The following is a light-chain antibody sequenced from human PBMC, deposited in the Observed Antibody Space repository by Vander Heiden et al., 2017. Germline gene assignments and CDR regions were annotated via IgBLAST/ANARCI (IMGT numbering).Light chain of an antibody. CDR2: GNT. CDR1: SSNIGAGYD. V-gene: IGLV1-40*01. CDR3: QSSDSRLYV. Sequence: QSVLTQPPSVPGAPGQRVTISCTGSSSNIGAGYDVHWYQQLPGTAPKLLIYGNTNRPSGVPDRFSGSKSGTSASLGITGLQTEDEADYYCQSSDSRLYVFGTGTKVTVL. J-gene: IGLJ1*01.